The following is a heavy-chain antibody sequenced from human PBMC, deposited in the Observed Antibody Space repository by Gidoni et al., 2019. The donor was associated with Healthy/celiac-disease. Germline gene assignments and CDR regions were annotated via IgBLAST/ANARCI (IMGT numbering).Heavy chain of an antibody. V-gene: IGHV3-30-3*01. D-gene: IGHD3-3*01. CDR3: ARGITIFGVVSSFDP. CDR2: ISYDGSNK. J-gene: IGHJ5*02. Sequence: QVQLVASGGGVVQPGRSLRLSCAASGFTFSSYAMHWVRQAPGKGLEWVAVISYDGSNKYYADSVKGRFTISRDNSKNTLYLQMNSLRAEDTAVYYCARGITIFGVVSSFDPWGQGTLVTVSS. CDR1: GFTFSSYA.